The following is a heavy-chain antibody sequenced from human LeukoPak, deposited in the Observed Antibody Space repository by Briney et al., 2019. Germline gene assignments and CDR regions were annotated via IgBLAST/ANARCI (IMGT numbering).Heavy chain of an antibody. Sequence: GGSLRLSCAASGFTFSSYWMSWVRQAPGKGLEWVANIKQDGSEKYYVDSVKGRFTISRDNAKNSLYLQMNSLRADDTAVYYCARARGGSNSDYWGQGTLGTVSS. CDR2: IKQDGSEK. CDR3: ARARGGSNSDY. CDR1: GFTFSSYW. J-gene: IGHJ4*02. D-gene: IGHD1-26*01. V-gene: IGHV3-7*05.